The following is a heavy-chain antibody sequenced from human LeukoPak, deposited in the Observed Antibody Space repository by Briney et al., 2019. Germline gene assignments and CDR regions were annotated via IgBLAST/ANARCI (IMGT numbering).Heavy chain of an antibody. Sequence: GGSLRLSCAASGFTFSSYSMNWVRQAPGKGLEWVSAISGSGGSTYYADSVKGRFTISRDNSKNTLYLQMNSLRAEDTAVYYCARGGSSSFYYYYMDVWGKGTTVTVSS. J-gene: IGHJ6*03. CDR3: ARGGSSSFYYYYMDV. CDR2: ISGSGGST. CDR1: GFTFSSYS. V-gene: IGHV3-23*01. D-gene: IGHD6-6*01.